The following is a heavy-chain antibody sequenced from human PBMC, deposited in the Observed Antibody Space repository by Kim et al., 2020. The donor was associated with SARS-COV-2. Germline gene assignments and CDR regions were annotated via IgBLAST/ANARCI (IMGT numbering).Heavy chain of an antibody. J-gene: IGHJ2*01. Sequence: GGSLRLSCAASGFTFDDYAMHWVRQAPGKGLEWVSGISWNSGSIGYADSVKGRFTISRDNAKNSLYLQMNSLRAEDTALYYCAKDSGYDVNWYFDLWGRG. V-gene: IGHV3-9*01. CDR1: GFTFDDYA. CDR3: AKDSGYDVNWYFDL. CDR2: ISWNSGSI. D-gene: IGHD5-12*01.